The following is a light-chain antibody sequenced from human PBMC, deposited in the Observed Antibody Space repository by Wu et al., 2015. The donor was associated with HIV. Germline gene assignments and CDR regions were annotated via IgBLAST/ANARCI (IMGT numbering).Light chain of an antibody. CDR3: QQRSSWPWT. V-gene: IGKV3-11*01. CDR2: GAS. J-gene: IGKJ1*01. Sequence: EIVLTQSPGTLSLSPGARATLFCRASQSVSYDYLAWYQQKAGQAPRVLIYGASTRATGTPDRFSGSGSGTDFTLTINSLEPEDFAVYYCQQRSSWPWTFGRGTKVEIK. CDR1: QSVSYDY.